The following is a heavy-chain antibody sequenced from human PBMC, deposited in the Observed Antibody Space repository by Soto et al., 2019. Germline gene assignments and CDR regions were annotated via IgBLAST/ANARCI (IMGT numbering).Heavy chain of an antibody. CDR3: TRERLTLTTSLIFDF. CDR1: GYTFTNYG. J-gene: IGHJ4*02. V-gene: IGHV1-18*01. Sequence: QVQLVQSGAEVKKPGASVKVSCKASGYTFTNYGIAWVRQAPGQGLEWMGWISPYSGKTDYRQNLQGRVTMTADTSTTTAYMELRSLRSDDTAVYYCTRERLTLTTSLIFDFWGQGTLVTVSS. CDR2: ISPYSGKT. D-gene: IGHD3-9*01.